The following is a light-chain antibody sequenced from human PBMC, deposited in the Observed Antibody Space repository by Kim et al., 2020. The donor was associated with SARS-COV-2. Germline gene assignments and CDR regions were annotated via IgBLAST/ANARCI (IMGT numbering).Light chain of an antibody. V-gene: IGLV2-14*03. CDR3: SSYTSSSTVV. CDR2: DVS. Sequence: GPSITISCTGTSSDVGGYIYVSWYQQHPGKAPKLMIYDVSNRPSGVSNRFSGSKSGNTASLTISGLQAEDEADYYCSSYTSSSTVVFGGGTQLTVL. J-gene: IGLJ2*01. CDR1: SSDVGGYIY.